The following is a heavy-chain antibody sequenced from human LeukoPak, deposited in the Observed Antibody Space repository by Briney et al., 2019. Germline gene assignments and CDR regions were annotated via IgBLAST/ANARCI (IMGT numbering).Heavy chain of an antibody. V-gene: IGHV5-51*01. Sequence: GESLQISCQTSGYTSADHWIGWVRQMPGVGLEWMGIIYAGDSDTRYSPSFQGQVTISADKSTRTAYLQWSSLKASDTAMYYCARERGYYCSTGSCYFDYWGQGTQVTVS. J-gene: IGHJ4*02. CDR1: GYTSADHW. CDR3: ARERGYYCSTGSCYFDY. CDR2: IYAGDSDT. D-gene: IGHD2-15*01.